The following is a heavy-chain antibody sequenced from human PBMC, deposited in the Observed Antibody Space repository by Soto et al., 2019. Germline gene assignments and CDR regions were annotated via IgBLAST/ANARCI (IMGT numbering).Heavy chain of an antibody. D-gene: IGHD3-10*01. Sequence: EAQLVESGGGLIQPGGSLRLSCAASGFTVSSDHMNWVRQAPGQGLEWVAGFYGDGATSYADSAKGRFTISRDNSKNTLSLQMNRLRAEDTAHYYCVRLSGGPRYWGQGTLVTVSS. CDR3: VRLSGGPRY. J-gene: IGHJ4*02. CDR1: GFTVSSDH. CDR2: FYGDGAT. V-gene: IGHV3-53*01.